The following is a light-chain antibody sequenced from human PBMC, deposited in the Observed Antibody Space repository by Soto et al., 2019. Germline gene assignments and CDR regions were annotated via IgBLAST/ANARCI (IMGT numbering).Light chain of an antibody. CDR1: SRDVGGYNY. J-gene: IGLJ1*01. CDR3: SPYSNSTTLYV. Sequence: QSVLTQPASVSGSPGQSITISCTGTSRDVGGYNYVSWYQKNPGKAPKLMIYDVGNRPSGVSDRFSGSKSGSTASLTISGLQAEDEADYYCSPYSNSTTLYVFGTGTKVTVL. CDR2: DVG. V-gene: IGLV2-14*03.